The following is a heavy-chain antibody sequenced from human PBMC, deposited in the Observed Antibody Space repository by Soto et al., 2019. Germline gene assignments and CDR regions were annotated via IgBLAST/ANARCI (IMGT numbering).Heavy chain of an antibody. D-gene: IGHD3-22*01. CDR2: IIPIFGTA. Sequence: SVKVSCKASGGTFSSYAISWVRQAPGQGLEWMGGIIPIFGTANYAQKFQGRVTITADESTSTAYMELSSLRSEDTAVYYCARGSPTYYYDSSGYPNLGVFDYWGQGTLVTVSS. J-gene: IGHJ4*02. CDR3: ARGSPTYYYDSSGYPNLGVFDY. V-gene: IGHV1-69*13. CDR1: GGTFSSYA.